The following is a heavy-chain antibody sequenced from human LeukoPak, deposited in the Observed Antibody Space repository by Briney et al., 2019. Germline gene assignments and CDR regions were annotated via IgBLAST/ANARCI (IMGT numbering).Heavy chain of an antibody. J-gene: IGHJ4*02. V-gene: IGHV3-9*01. CDR1: GFTFDDYA. CDR2: ISWNSGSI. Sequence: GRPLRLSCAASGFTFDDYAMHWVRQAPGKGLEWVSGISWNSGSIGYADSVKGRFTISRDNAKNSLYLQMNSLRAEDTALYYCAKDTDFWSGYFDYWGQGTWSPSPQ. D-gene: IGHD3-3*01. CDR3: AKDTDFWSGYFDY.